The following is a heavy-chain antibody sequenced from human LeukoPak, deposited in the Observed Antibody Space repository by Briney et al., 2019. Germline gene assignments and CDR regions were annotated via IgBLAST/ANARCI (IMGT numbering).Heavy chain of an antibody. CDR3: AKPSSGWYYYYMDV. CDR2: INSDGSST. CDR1: GFTFSSYW. D-gene: IGHD6-19*01. V-gene: IGHV3-74*01. Sequence: GGSLRLSCAASGFTFSSYWMHWVRQAPGKGLVWVSRINSDGSSTSYADSVKGRFTISRDNSKNTLYLQMNSLRAEDTAVYYCAKPSSGWYYYYMDVWGKGTTVTVSS. J-gene: IGHJ6*03.